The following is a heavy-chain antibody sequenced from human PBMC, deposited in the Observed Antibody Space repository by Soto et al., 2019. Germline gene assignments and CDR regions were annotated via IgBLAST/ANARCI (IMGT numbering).Heavy chain of an antibody. D-gene: IGHD3-10*01. CDR1: GFAFHRYG. CDR3: ARDGSGGDWRFFDY. Sequence: QVQLVESGGGVVQPGRSLRLSCAASGFAFHRYGIHWVRQAPGKGLEWVADIWYDGTTKYYADSVKGRFTVSRYDSENTVYLQMDSLRAGDTAVYYCARDGSGGDWRFFDYWGQGTLVTVSS. CDR2: IWYDGTTK. J-gene: IGHJ4*02. V-gene: IGHV3-33*01.